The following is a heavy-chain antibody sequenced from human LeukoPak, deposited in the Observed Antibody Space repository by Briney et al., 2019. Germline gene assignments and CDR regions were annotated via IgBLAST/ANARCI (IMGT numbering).Heavy chain of an antibody. V-gene: IGHV3-30*02. Sequence: GGSLRLSCAASGLTFSSYGMHWVRQAPGKGLEWEAFIRYDGNSKYYADSMKGRFTISRDNSKNILYLQMNSLRVEDTALYYCVKIHSSGWNGPGGDFWGQGTLVTVSS. D-gene: IGHD3-22*01. CDR1: GLTFSSYG. J-gene: IGHJ4*02. CDR2: IRYDGNSK. CDR3: VKIHSSGWNGPGGDF.